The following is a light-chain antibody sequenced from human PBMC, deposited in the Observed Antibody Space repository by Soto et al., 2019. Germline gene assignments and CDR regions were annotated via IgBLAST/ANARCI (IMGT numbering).Light chain of an antibody. V-gene: IGLV1-51*01. J-gene: IGLJ3*02. CDR2: ASN. CDR1: SSNIGNNY. Sequence: QSVLTQPPSVSAAPGQKVTISCSGSSSNIGNNYVSWYQHVPGTAPKLLIYASNKRPSGIPDRFSGSKSGTSATLGITGLQTGDEADYHCESWDRSLSAVVFGGGTKLTVL. CDR3: ESWDRSLSAVV.